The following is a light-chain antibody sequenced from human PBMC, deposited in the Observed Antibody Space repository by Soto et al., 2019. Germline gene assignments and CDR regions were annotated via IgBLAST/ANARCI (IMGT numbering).Light chain of an antibody. V-gene: IGLV2-23*01. CDR3: CSYAGSSTVV. CDR2: EGS. J-gene: IGLJ2*01. CDR1: SSDVGSYNP. Sequence: QSALTQPASVSGSPGQSITISCTGTSSDVGSYNPVSWYQQHPGKAPKLMIYEGSKRPSGVSNRFSGSKSGNTASLTISGLQAEDEADYYCCSYAGSSTVVFGGGTKVTV.